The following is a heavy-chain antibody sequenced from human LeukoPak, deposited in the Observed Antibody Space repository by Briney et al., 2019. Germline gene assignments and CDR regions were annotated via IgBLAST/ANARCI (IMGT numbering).Heavy chain of an antibody. Sequence: GGSLRLSCAASGFTFSSYWMHWVRQVPGKGPVWVSRINAGGSSTTYADSVKGRFTISRDNAKNTLYLQMDSLRADDTGVYYCGRSNQADDYWGQGTLVTVSS. CDR1: GFTFSSYW. CDR3: GRSNQADDY. V-gene: IGHV3-74*01. D-gene: IGHD1-14*01. J-gene: IGHJ4*02. CDR2: INAGGSST.